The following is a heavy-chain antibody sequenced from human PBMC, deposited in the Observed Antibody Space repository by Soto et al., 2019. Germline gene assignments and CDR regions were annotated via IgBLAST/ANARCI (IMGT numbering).Heavy chain of an antibody. CDR2: IWYAGSNK. J-gene: IGHJ6*02. CDR1: GFTFSSYG. Sequence: QVQLVESGGGVVQPGRSLRLSCAASGFTFSSYGMHWVRQAPGKGLEWVAVIWYAGSNKYYADSVKGRFTISRDNSKNTLYLQMNSLRAEDTAVYYCARESVVVVAATSYYGMDVWGQGATVTVSS. CDR3: ARESVVVVAATSYYGMDV. D-gene: IGHD2-15*01. V-gene: IGHV3-33*01.